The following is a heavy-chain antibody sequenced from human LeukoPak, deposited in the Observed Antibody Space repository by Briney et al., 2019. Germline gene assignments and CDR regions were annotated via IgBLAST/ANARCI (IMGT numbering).Heavy chain of an antibody. Sequence: GESQKISCKGSGYSFTSYWIGWVRQMPGKGLEWMGIIYPGDSDTRYSPSFQGQVTISADKSISTAYLQWSSLKASDTAMYYCARPYYDSSGYYSGFDPWGQGTLVTVSS. CDR1: GYSFTSYW. D-gene: IGHD3-22*01. V-gene: IGHV5-51*01. CDR3: ARPYYDSSGYYSGFDP. J-gene: IGHJ5*02. CDR2: IYPGDSDT.